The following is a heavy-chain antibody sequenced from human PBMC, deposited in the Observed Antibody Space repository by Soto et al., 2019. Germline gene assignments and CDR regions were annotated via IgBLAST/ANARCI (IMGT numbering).Heavy chain of an antibody. D-gene: IGHD4-17*01. CDR1: GGSISGYD. CDR3: ARGFGDYGYCFDF. Sequence: PSETLSLTCTVSGGSISGYDWSWIRQPPGKGLEWLGYIYHSGTTYYNPSLKSRVTISVDTSKNQFSLKLTSVAAADTAVYYCARGFGDYGYCFDFWGQGSLVTVSS. J-gene: IGHJ4*02. V-gene: IGHV4-59*01. CDR2: IYHSGTT.